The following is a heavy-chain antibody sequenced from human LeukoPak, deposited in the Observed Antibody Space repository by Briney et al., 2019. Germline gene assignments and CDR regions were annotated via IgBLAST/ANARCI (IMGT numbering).Heavy chain of an antibody. D-gene: IGHD3-10*01. Sequence: SETLSLTCTVSGGSISSYYWSWIRQPPGKGLEWIGYIFYSGSTNYNPSLKSRVTISVDTSKNQLSLKLSSVTAADTAVYYCAGGYYYGSGSYYKPLDYWGQGTLVTVSS. V-gene: IGHV4-59*01. CDR1: GGSISSYY. J-gene: IGHJ4*02. CDR3: AGGYYYGSGSYYKPLDY. CDR2: IFYSGST.